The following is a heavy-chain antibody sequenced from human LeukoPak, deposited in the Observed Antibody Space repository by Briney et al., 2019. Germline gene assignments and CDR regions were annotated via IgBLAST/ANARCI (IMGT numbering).Heavy chain of an antibody. CDR2: IYYSGST. CDR3: ARVPTYYDFLTGYHMTFDP. J-gene: IGHJ5*02. D-gene: IGHD3-9*01. CDR1: RGSFTSYY. V-gene: IGHV4-59*06. Sequence: PSETLSLTCTVSRGSFTSYYWSWIRQPPGKGLEWIGYIYYSGSTYYNPSLKSRVTISVDTSKNQFSLKLSSVTAADTAVYYCARVPTYYDFLTGYHMTFDPWGQGTLVTVSS.